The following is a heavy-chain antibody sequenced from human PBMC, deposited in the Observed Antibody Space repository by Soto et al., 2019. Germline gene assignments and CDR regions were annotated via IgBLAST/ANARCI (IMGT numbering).Heavy chain of an antibody. D-gene: IGHD3-16*01. V-gene: IGHV4-59*12. J-gene: IGHJ6*03. Sequence: PSDTLSLTCTVSGGSISSYYWSWIRQPPGKGLEWIGYIYYSGSTNYNPSLKSRVTITVDTSKSKFSLELSTVTSADTAVYYCARGEGWAKAAYTDYMDVWGKGTTVTVSS. CDR2: IYYSGST. CDR3: ARGEGWAKAAYTDYMDV. CDR1: GGSISSYY.